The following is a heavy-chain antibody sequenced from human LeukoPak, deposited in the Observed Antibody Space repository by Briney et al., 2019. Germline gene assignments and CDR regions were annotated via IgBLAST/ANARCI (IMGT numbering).Heavy chain of an antibody. CDR1: GFTFSSYG. J-gene: IGHJ4*02. CDR2: IRYDGSNK. CDR3: AKGERVVPAAFCYFDY. D-gene: IGHD2-2*01. Sequence: QTGGSLRLSCAASGFTFSSYGMHWVRQAPGKGLEWVAFIRYDGSNKYYADSVKGRFTISRDNSKNTLYLQMNSLRAEDTAVYYCAKGERVVPAAFCYFDYWGQGTLVTVSS. V-gene: IGHV3-30*02.